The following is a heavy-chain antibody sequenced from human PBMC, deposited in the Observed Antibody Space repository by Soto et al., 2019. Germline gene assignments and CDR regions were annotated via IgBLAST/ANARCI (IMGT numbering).Heavy chain of an antibody. CDR1: GFTFSSYS. D-gene: IGHD2-15*01. J-gene: IGHJ6*02. CDR2: ISSSPNTI. V-gene: IGHV3-48*02. CDR3: AGVCSGGSCNYASYYGMDV. Sequence: EVQLVESGGGLVQPGGSLRLSCAASGFTFSSYSMNWVRQAPGKGLEWVSYISSSPNTIYNADSVKGRFTISRDNASNSLYLQMNSLRDEDAAVYYCAGVCSGGSCNYASYYGMDVWGQGTTVTVSS.